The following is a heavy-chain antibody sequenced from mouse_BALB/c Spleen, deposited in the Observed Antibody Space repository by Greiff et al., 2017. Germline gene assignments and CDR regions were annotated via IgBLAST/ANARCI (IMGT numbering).Heavy chain of an antibody. J-gene: IGHJ2*01. V-gene: IGHV5-6-5*01. CDR2: ISSGGST. CDR1: GFTFSSYA. CDR3: AREDYYGSSSYYFAY. Sequence: EVMLVESGGGLVKPGGSLKLSCAASGFTFSSYAMSWVRQTPEKRLEWVASISSGGSTYYPDSVKGRFTISRDNARNILYLQMSSLRSEDTAMYYCAREDYYGSSSYYFAYWGQGTTLTVSA. D-gene: IGHD1-1*01.